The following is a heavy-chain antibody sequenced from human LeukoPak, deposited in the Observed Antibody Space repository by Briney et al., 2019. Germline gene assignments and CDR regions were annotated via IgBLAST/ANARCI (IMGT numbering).Heavy chain of an antibody. CDR1: GGSFSGYY. D-gene: IGHD2-2*01. CDR3: ARGLNLLYQLLWRGHGWFDP. V-gene: IGHV4-34*01. Sequence: SETLSLTCAVYGGSFSGYYWSWIRQPPGKGLEWIGEINHSGSTNYNPSLKSRVTISVDTSKNQFSLKLSSVTAADTAVYYCARGLNLLYQLLWRGHGWFDPWGQGTLVTVSS. CDR2: INHSGST. J-gene: IGHJ5*02.